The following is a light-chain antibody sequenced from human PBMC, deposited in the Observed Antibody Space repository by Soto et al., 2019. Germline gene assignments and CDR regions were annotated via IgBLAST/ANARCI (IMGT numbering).Light chain of an antibody. Sequence: QSALTQPASVSGSPGQSITISCTGTSSVIGGYNYVSWYQQHPGKVPKLIIYDVSNRPSGVSDRFSGAKSGNAASLTISGLQAEDEADYYCSSYTSTSTLDVFGTGTKLTVL. CDR1: SSVIGGYNY. CDR3: SSYTSTSTLDV. J-gene: IGLJ1*01. CDR2: DVS. V-gene: IGLV2-14*03.